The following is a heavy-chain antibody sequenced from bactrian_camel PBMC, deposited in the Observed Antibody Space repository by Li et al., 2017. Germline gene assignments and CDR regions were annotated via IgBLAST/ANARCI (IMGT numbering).Heavy chain of an antibody. V-gene: IGHV3S67*01. CDR3: AASLTHNRYCYDWADLGY. CDR2: VDIDDGT. Sequence: VQLVESGGGSVQAGGSLRLSCVASGFKYTEYCMGWIRQAPGKEREAVAGVDIDDGTKYADSVKGRFTISKDIAKNTLYLQMDSLKPEDTAMYYCAASLTHNRYCYDWADLGYWGQGTQVTVS. CDR1: GFKYTEYC. D-gene: IGHD2*01. J-gene: IGHJ6*01.